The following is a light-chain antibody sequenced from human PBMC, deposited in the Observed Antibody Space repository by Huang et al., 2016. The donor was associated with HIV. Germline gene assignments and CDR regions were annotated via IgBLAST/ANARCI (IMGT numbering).Light chain of an antibody. CDR2: WAS. Sequence: DIEMTQSPDSLTVSLGARVIINCKSSQAVLKNSNKKNYLAWYQQRTEQPPKVLIYWASSRESGVPDRFSGSGSGTDCNLTISSLRPEDLAVYYCQQYYSPPYTFGQGTRLEI. CDR3: QQYYSPPYT. J-gene: IGKJ2*01. CDR1: QAVLKNSNKKNY. V-gene: IGKV4-1*01.